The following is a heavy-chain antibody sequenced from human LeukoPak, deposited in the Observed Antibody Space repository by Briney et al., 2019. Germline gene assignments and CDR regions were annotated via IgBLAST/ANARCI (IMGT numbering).Heavy chain of an antibody. CDR1: GYTFTSYG. CDR3: ARAGIVPAAPVSFDI. D-gene: IGHD2-2*01. CDR2: ISAYNGNT. J-gene: IGHJ3*02. Sequence: GASVKVSCKASGYTFTSYGISWVRQAPGQGLQWMGWISAYNGNTNYAQKLQGRVTMTTDTSTSIAYMELRSMGWYDTAVYYCARAGIVPAAPVSFDIWGQGTMVTVSS. V-gene: IGHV1-18*01.